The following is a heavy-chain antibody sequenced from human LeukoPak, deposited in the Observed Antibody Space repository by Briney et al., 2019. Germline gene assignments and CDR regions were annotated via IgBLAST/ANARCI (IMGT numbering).Heavy chain of an antibody. J-gene: IGHJ4*02. CDR1: GYTFTSYD. CDR2: MNPNSGNT. D-gene: IGHD1-26*01. Sequence: ASVKVSCKASGYTFTSYDINWVRQATGQGLEWMGWMNPNSGNTGYAQKFQGRVTITRNTSISTAYMELSSLRSDDTAVYYCAREVFGATMIDYWGQGTLVTVSS. CDR3: AREVFGATMIDY. V-gene: IGHV1-8*03.